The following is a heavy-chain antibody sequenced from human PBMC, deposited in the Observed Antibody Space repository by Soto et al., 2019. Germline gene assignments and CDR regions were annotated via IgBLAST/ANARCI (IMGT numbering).Heavy chain of an antibody. V-gene: IGHV4-31*03. J-gene: IGHJ5*02. CDR2: IYHRGST. CDR3: ARWWSGSRQGFDP. D-gene: IGHD3-3*01. Sequence: QVQLQESGPGLVKPSQTLSLTCTVSGGSISSGDYYWSWIRQHPGEGLEWTGYIYHRGSTYYNPYPPGRVTISVDTSKNQVSRKLSSVTAADTAVYYCARWWSGSRQGFDPWGQGTLVTVSS. CDR1: GGSISSGDYY.